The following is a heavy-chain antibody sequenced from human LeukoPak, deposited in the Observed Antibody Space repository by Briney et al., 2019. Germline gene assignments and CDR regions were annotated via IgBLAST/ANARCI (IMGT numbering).Heavy chain of an antibody. D-gene: IGHD2-15*01. J-gene: IGHJ4*02. CDR1: GFTFDDYA. V-gene: IGHV3-9*01. CDR2: ISWNSGSI. CDR3: AKEASVYCSGGSCYSSPGLDY. Sequence: PGRSLRLSCAASGFTFDDYAMHWVRQAPGKGLEWVSGISWNSGSIGYADSVKGRFTISRDNAKNSLYLQMNSLRAEDTALYYCAKEASVYCSGGSCYSSPGLDYWGQGTLVTVSS.